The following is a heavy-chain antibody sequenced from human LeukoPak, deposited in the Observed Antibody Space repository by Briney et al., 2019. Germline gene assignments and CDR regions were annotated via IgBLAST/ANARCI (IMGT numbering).Heavy chain of an antibody. CDR1: GFTVSSNH. V-gene: IGHV3-53*01. CDR2: IYSGGST. Sequence: PGGSLRLSCAASGFTVSSNHMSWVRQAPGKGLEWVSVIYSGGSTYYADSVKGRFTISRDNSKNTLYLQMNSLRAEDTAVYYCAREAGYSYGYGYFDYWGQGTLVTVSS. CDR3: AREAGYSYGYGYFDY. J-gene: IGHJ4*02. D-gene: IGHD5-18*01.